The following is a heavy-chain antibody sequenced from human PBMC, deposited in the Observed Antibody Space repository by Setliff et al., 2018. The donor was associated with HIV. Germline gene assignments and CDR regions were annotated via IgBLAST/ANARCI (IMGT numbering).Heavy chain of an antibody. Sequence: PSETLSLTCTVSGGSISSGIYYWIWIRQPAGKGLEWIGHVYTTGGTNYNPSLESRLTISVDTSRNQFSLRLSSVTAADTAVYYCARAPTGVTNAFDIWGQGTMGTVSS. CDR1: GGSISSGIYY. V-gene: IGHV4-61*09. CDR3: ARAPTGVTNAFDI. J-gene: IGHJ3*02. D-gene: IGHD2-8*02. CDR2: VYTTGGT.